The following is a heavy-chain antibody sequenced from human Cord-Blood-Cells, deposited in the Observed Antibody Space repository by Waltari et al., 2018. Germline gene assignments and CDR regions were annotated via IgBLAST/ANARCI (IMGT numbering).Heavy chain of an antibody. J-gene: IGHJ6*03. CDR3: AREDNWNYYYYYMDV. CDR2: ISPILGIA. D-gene: IGHD1-20*01. V-gene: IGHV1-69*09. Sequence: QVQLVQSGAEVKKPGSSVKVSCKASGGTFSSYAISWVRQAPGQGLEWMGRISPILGIANDAQKFQGRVTITADKSTSTAYMELSSLRSEDTAVYYCAREDNWNYYYYYMDVWGKGTTVTVSS. CDR1: GGTFSSYA.